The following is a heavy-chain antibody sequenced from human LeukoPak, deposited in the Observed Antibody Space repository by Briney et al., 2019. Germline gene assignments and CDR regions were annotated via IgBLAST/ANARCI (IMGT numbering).Heavy chain of an antibody. CDR1: GGSISSYY. J-gene: IGHJ3*02. Sequence: SETLSLTCTVSGGSISSYYWSWIRQPPGKGLEWIGYIYYSGSTNYNPSLKSRVTISVDTSKNQFSLKLSSVTAADTAVYYCARSPTTPDAFDIWGQGTMVTVSS. CDR3: ARSPTTPDAFDI. CDR2: IYYSGST. D-gene: IGHD1-14*01. V-gene: IGHV4-59*01.